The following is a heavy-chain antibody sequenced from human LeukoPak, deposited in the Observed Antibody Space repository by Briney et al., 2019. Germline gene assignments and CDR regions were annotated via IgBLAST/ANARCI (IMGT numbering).Heavy chain of an antibody. CDR3: ATSGYDSARWFDP. CDR1: GGTFISYA. CDR2: INPNSGGT. V-gene: IGHV1-2*02. D-gene: IGHD5-12*01. J-gene: IGHJ5*02. Sequence: ASVKVSCKASGGTFISYAISWVRQAPGQGLEWMGWINPNSGGTNYAQKFQGRVTMTRDTSISTAYMELSRLRSDDTAVYYCATSGYDSARWFDPWGQGTLVTVSS.